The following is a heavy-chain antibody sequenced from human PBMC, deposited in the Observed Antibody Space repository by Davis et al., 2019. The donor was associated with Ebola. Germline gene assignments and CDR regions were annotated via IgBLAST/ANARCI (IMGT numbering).Heavy chain of an antibody. D-gene: IGHD2-15*01. CDR2: ISSSSSYI. CDR1: GFTFSSYS. CDR3: ARGGVLVVVGATPGGRYFDY. J-gene: IGHJ4*02. Sequence: GESLKISCAASGFTFSSYSMNWVRQAPGKGLEWVSSISSSSSYIYYADSVKGRFTISRDNAKNSLYLQMNSLRAEDTAVYYCARGGVLVVVGATPGGRYFDYWGQGTLVTVSS. V-gene: IGHV3-21*01.